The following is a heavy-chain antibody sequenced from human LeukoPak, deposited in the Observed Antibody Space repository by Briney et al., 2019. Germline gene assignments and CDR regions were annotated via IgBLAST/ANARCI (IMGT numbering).Heavy chain of an antibody. Sequence: ASVKVSCKASGYAFSSYGITWVRQAPGQGLEWMGWNSAYSGNKEYAQKLQGRVTMTTDTSTSTAYMELRSLRSDDTALYYCARSTVLRGVIVYFDYWGQGTLVTASS. V-gene: IGHV1-18*01. CDR3: ARSTVLRGVIVYFDY. CDR1: GYAFSSYG. CDR2: NSAYSGNK. J-gene: IGHJ4*02. D-gene: IGHD3-10*01.